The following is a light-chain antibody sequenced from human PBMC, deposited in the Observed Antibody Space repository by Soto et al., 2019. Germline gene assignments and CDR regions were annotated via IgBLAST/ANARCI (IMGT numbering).Light chain of an antibody. CDR2: EVS. V-gene: IGLV2-14*01. Sequence: QSALTQPASVSGSPGQSINISCIGTSSDVGGYNYVSWYQQHPGKAPKLMIYEVSNRPSGVSNRFSGSKSGNTASLTISGLQAEDEADYYCSSYTSSSTYVFGTGPKLTVL. J-gene: IGLJ1*01. CDR3: SSYTSSSTYV. CDR1: SSDVGGYNY.